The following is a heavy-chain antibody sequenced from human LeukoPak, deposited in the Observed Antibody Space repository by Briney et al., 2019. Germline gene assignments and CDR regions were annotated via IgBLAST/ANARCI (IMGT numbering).Heavy chain of an antibody. Sequence: SETLSLTCTVSGGSISSYYWSWIRQPPGKGLEWIGYIYTSGSTNYNPSLKSRVTISVDTSKNQFSLKLSSVTAADTAVYYCARSAGVVITEFDPWGQGTLVTVSS. CDR2: IYTSGST. CDR1: GGSISSYY. V-gene: IGHV4-4*09. CDR3: ARSAGVVITEFDP. J-gene: IGHJ5*02. D-gene: IGHD3-3*01.